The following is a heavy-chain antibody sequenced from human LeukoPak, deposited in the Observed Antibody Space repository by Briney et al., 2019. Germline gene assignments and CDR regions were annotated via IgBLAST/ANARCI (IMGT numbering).Heavy chain of an antibody. CDR1: GYTFTSYG. J-gene: IGHJ4*02. Sequence: ASVKVSCKASGYTFTSYGISWVRQAPGQGLEWMGWINPNSGGTNYAQKFQGRVTMTTDTSTSTAYMELRSLRSDDTAVYYCARARDSFLWQQLALFDYWGQGTLVTVSS. D-gene: IGHD6-13*01. CDR2: INPNSGGT. V-gene: IGHV1-18*01. CDR3: ARARDSFLWQQLALFDY.